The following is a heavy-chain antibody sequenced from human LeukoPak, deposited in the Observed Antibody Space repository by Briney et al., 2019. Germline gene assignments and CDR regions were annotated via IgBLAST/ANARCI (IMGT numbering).Heavy chain of an antibody. CDR1: GFTFSDYY. CDR2: ISSSGSTI. J-gene: IGHJ4*02. CDR3: AREHCSSTSCSSFDY. V-gene: IGHV3-11*01. D-gene: IGHD2-2*01. Sequence: GGSLRLSCAASGFTFSDYYMSWIRQAPGKGLEWVSYISSSGSTIYYADSVKGRFTISRDNAKNSLYLQMNSLRAEDTAVYYCAREHCSSTSCSSFDYWGQGTLVTVSS.